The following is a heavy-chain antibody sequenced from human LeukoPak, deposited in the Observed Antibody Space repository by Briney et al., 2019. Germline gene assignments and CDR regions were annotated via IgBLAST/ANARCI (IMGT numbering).Heavy chain of an antibody. CDR3: ARDYCYYYGMDV. V-gene: IGHV3-30-3*01. CDR2: ISYDGSNK. J-gene: IGHJ6*02. CDR1: GFTFSSYA. Sequence: PGGSLRLSCAASGFTFSSYAMHWVRQAPGEGLEWVAVISYDGSNKYYADSVKGRFTISRDNSKNTLYLQMNSLRAEDTAVYYCARDYCYYYGMDVWGQGTTVTVSS.